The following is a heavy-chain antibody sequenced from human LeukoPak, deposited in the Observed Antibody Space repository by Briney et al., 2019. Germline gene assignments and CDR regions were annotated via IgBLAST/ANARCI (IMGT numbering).Heavy chain of an antibody. CDR1: GYTFTSYY. CDR2: INPSGGST. D-gene: IGHD3-10*01. V-gene: IGHV1-46*01. CDR3: ARAPGSYGSGPRGYNWFDP. Sequence: ASVKVSCKASGYTFTSYYMHWVRQAPGQGLEWMGIINPSGGSTSYAQKFQGRFTMTRDTSTSTVYMELSSLRSEDTAVYYCARAPGSYGSGPRGYNWFDPWGQGTLVTVSS. J-gene: IGHJ5*02.